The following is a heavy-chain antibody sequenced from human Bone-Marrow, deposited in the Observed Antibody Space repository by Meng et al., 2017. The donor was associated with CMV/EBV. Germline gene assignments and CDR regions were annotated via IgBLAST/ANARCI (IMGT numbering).Heavy chain of an antibody. J-gene: IGHJ4*02. CDR1: GGSFSGYY. CDR3: ARGLTEYYFDY. V-gene: IGHV4-34*01. CDR2: INHSGST. Sequence: GSLRLSCAVYGGSFSGYYWSWIRQPPGKGLEWIGEINHSGSTNYNPSLKSRVTISVDTSKNQFSLKLSSVTAADTAVYYCARGLTEYYFDYWGQGTLVTVYS.